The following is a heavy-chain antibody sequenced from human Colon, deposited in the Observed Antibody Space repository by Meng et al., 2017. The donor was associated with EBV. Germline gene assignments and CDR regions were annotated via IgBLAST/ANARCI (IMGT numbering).Heavy chain of an antibody. CDR3: ARDRGGF. J-gene: IGHJ4*02. CDR2: ISTDGNNK. D-gene: IGHD3-10*01. Sequence: VQVVECGGGVAQPGRSLRLSCVASGFTFRSYDMHWVRQAPGKGPEWVAVISTDGNNKDYVDSVRGRFTISRDNSKNTVHLQMDSLRPEDTAVYYCARDRGGFWGQGTLVTVSS. CDR1: GFTFRSYD. V-gene: IGHV3-30-3*01.